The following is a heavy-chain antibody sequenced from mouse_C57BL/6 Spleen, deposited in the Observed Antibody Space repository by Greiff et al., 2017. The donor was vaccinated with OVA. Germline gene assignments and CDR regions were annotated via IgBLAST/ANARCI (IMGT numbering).Heavy chain of an antibody. CDR3: ARGALLNYYAMDY. CDR2: IDPANGNT. J-gene: IGHJ4*01. V-gene: IGHV14-3*01. CDR1: GFNIKNTY. Sequence: EVKLVESVAELVRPGASVKLSCTASGFNIKNTYMPWVKQRPEQGLEWIGRIDPANGNTKYAPKFKGKTTITADTSSNTAYLQLSSLTSEDTAIYYCARGALLNYYAMDYWGQGTSVTVSS. D-gene: IGHD2-10*01.